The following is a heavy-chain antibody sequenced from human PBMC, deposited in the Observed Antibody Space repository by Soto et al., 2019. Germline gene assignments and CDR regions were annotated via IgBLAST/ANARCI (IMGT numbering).Heavy chain of an antibody. CDR3: ARHPGHSGGWAFDF. V-gene: IGHV4-39*01. J-gene: IGHJ4*02. CDR1: GASISESSHY. D-gene: IGHD4-17*01. CDR2: IDYTGRT. Sequence: QLLLQESGPGLVKPSETLSLTCAVSGASISESSHYWAWIRQPPGKGLEWIASIDYTGRTYYNPPLGSRLAISIDTPLAQSAMTLGAVTAADMAVYYCARHPGHSGGWAFDFWGQGTLAPVSS.